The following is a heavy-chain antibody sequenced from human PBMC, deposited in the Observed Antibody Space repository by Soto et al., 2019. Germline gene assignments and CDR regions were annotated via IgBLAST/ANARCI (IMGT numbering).Heavy chain of an antibody. Sequence: EVQLVASGAGLVQPGGSLRLSCAASGFTVSSYLMHWVRQAPGKGLVWVSRINSDGSSTSFADSVKGRFTISRDNAKNTLYLEMHSLSAEDTAVYYCARVSYGDYGGVYDYWGQGTLVTVCS. J-gene: IGHJ4*02. CDR1: GFTVSSYL. CDR2: INSDGSST. CDR3: ARVSYGDYGGVYDY. V-gene: IGHV3-74*01. D-gene: IGHD4-17*01.